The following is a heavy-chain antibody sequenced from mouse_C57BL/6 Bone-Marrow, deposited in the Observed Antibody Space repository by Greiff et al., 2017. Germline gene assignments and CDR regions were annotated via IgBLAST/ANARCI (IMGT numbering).Heavy chain of an antibody. D-gene: IGHD4-1*01. CDR2: INYDGSST. Sequence: EVQLVESEGGLVQPGSSMKLSCTASGFTFSDYYMAWVRQVPEKGLEWVANINYDGSSTYYLDSLKSRFIISRDNAKNILYLQMSSLKSEDTATYYCARDRELGYFDYWGQGTTLTVSS. CDR1: GFTFSDYY. J-gene: IGHJ2*01. CDR3: ARDRELGYFDY. V-gene: IGHV5-16*01.